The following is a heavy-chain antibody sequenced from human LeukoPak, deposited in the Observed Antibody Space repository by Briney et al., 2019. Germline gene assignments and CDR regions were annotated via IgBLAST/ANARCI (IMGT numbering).Heavy chain of an antibody. J-gene: IGHJ4*02. CDR2: INPNSGGT. CDR1: GYTFTGYY. V-gene: IGHV1-2*06. CDR3: AREHCSSTSCPRGFDY. D-gene: IGHD2-2*01. Sequence: ASVKVSCKASGYTFTGYYMHWVRQAPGQGLEWMGRINPNSGGTNYAQKFQGRVTMTRDTSISTAYMELSRLRSDDTAVYYCAREHCSSTSCPRGFDYWGQGTLVTVSS.